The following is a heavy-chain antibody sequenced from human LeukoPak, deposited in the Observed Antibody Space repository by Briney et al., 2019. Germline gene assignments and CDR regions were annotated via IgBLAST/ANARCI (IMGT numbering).Heavy chain of an antibody. CDR1: GYTFTSYG. J-gene: IGHJ4*02. CDR3: ARRYYDILTGYYPASRERYFDY. D-gene: IGHD3-9*01. Sequence: GASVKVSCKASGYTFTSYGISWVRQAPGQGLEGMGWISAYNGNTNYAQKLQGRVTMTTDTSTSTAYMELRSLRSDDTAVYYCARRYYDILTGYYPASRERYFDYWGQGTLVTVSS. V-gene: IGHV1-18*04. CDR2: ISAYNGNT.